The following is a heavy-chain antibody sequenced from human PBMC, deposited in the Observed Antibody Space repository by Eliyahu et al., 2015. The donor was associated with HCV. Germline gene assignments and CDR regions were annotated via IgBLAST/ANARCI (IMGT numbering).Heavy chain of an antibody. J-gene: IGHJ6*03. Sequence: EVQLLESGGGLVQPGGSLRLSCAASGFTFSSYAMSWVRQAPGKGLEWVSAISGSGGSTYYADSVKGRFTISRDNSKNTLYLQMNSLRAEDTAVYYCANAEDYGDYYTYYYYYMDVWGKGTTVTVSS. D-gene: IGHD4-17*01. CDR2: ISGSGGST. V-gene: IGHV3-23*01. CDR3: ANAEDYGDYYTYYYYYMDV. CDR1: GFTFSSYA.